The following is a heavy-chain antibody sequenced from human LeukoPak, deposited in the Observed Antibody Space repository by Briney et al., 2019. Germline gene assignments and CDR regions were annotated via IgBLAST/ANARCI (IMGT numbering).Heavy chain of an antibody. J-gene: IGHJ1*01. CDR3: ARLKYYYDASGYRAEYFQH. CDR1: GGSISSARYY. D-gene: IGHD3-22*01. V-gene: IGHV4-61*02. CDR2: IYTSGST. Sequence: SETLSLTCTVSGGSISSARYYWSWIRQPAGKGLEWIGRIYTSGSTNYNPSLKSRVTISVYTSKNQFSLKLSSVTAADTAVYYCARLKYYYDASGYRAEYFQHWGQGTLVTVSS.